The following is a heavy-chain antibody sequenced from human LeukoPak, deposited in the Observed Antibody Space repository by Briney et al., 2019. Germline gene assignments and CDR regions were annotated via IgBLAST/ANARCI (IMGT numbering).Heavy chain of an antibody. CDR3: ARSRLLWFGEPYDY. J-gene: IGHJ4*02. D-gene: IGHD3-10*01. CDR2: INHSGST. Sequence: PSETLSLTCAVYGGSFSGYYWSWIRQPPGKGLEGIGEINHSGSTNYNPSLKSRVTISVDTSKNQFSLKLSSVTAADTAVYYCARSRLLWFGEPYDYWGQGTLVTVSS. CDR1: GGSFSGYY. V-gene: IGHV4-34*01.